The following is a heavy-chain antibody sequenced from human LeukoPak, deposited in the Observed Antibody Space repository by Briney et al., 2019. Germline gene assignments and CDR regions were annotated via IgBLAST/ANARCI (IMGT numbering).Heavy chain of an antibody. V-gene: IGHV2-70*11. J-gene: IGHJ3*02. CDR3: ARIPLRDDYQSYVFDM. Sequence: SGPAVFKPTQTLTLTCTFYGFSLSSPGMCVSWIRQPPGKALEWLARIDWDYDTYYNTSLKTRLTISKDTPKNQVVLTMTNMDPVDTATYYCARIPLRDDYQSYVFDMWGQGTIVSDSS. CDR1: GFSLSSPGMC. CDR2: IDWDYDT. D-gene: IGHD5-24*01.